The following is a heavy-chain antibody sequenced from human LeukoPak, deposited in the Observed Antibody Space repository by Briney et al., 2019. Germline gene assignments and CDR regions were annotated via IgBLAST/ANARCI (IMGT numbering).Heavy chain of an antibody. Sequence: GGSLRLSCAASGFNFNTLTMSWVRQAPGKGLEWVARVKEDGGEIYYVDSVKGRFTISRDNSKNSLYLQMNSLRAEDTAVYYCARGGARFGRFEYWGQGTLVTVSS. D-gene: IGHD3-10*01. CDR3: ARGGARFGRFEY. CDR2: VKEDGGEI. V-gene: IGHV3-7*01. J-gene: IGHJ4*02. CDR1: GFNFNTLT.